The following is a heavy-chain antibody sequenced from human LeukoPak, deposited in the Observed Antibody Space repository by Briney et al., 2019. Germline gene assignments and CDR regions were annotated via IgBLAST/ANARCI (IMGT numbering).Heavy chain of an antibody. CDR2: INAGNGNT. CDR1: GYTFTSYA. D-gene: IGHD6-19*01. CDR3: AKSGGYSSGWYAPKNWYFDL. V-gene: IGHV1-3*01. J-gene: IGHJ2*01. Sequence: GASVKVSCKASGYTFTSYAMHWVRQAPGQRLEWMGWINAGNGNTKYSQKFQGRVTITRDTSASTAYMELSSLRSEDTAVYYCAKSGGYSSGWYAPKNWYFDLWGRGTLVTVSS.